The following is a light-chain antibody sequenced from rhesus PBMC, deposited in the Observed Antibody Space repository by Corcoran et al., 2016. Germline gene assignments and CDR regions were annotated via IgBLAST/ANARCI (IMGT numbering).Light chain of an antibody. V-gene: IGKV1-28*03. J-gene: IGKJ2*01. Sequence: DIQMTQSPSSLSASVGDTVTITCRASQDISSFLDWFQQKPGKAPKLLIYAATTLQSGVPSRFSGSGSGTDYTFTISSLQPEDVATYYCQHSYGTPYSFGQGTKVEIK. CDR3: QHSYGTPYS. CDR2: AAT. CDR1: QDISSF.